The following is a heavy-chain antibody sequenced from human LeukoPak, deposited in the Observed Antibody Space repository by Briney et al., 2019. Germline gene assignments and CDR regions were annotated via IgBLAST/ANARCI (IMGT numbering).Heavy chain of an antibody. V-gene: IGHV1-2*02. CDR3: ARAETYYDFWSGYYTAAFDI. D-gene: IGHD3-3*01. Sequence: ASVKVSCKASGYTFTGYYMHWVRQAPGQGLEWMGWINPNSGGTNYAQKFQGRVTMTRDTSISTAYMELSRLRSDDTAVYYCARAETYYDFWSGYYTAAFDIWGQGTMATVSS. CDR2: INPNSGGT. J-gene: IGHJ3*02. CDR1: GYTFTGYY.